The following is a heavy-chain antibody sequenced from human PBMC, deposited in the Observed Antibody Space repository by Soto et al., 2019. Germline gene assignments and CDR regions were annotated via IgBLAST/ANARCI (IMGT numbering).Heavy chain of an antibody. Sequence: QLQLQESGPGLVKPSETLSLTCTVSGGSISSSSYYWGWIRQPPGKGLEWIGSIYYSGSTYYNPSLKSRVTISVDTSKNQFSLKLSSVTAADTAVYYCARLSPSYYGDSPEFDYWGQGTLVTVSS. J-gene: IGHJ4*02. CDR2: IYYSGST. CDR1: GGSISSSSYY. V-gene: IGHV4-39*01. D-gene: IGHD4-17*01. CDR3: ARLSPSYYGDSPEFDY.